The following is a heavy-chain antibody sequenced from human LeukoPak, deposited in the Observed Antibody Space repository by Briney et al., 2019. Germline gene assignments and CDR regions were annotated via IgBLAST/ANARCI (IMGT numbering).Heavy chain of an antibody. Sequence: SETLSLTCTVSGGSISSYYWSWIRQPAGKGLEWIGRIYTSGSTNYNPSLKSRVTILVDTAKNQFSLKLSSVTATDTAFYYCAKQPYGRDWFDPWGQGTLVTVSS. CDR1: GGSISSYY. D-gene: IGHD1/OR15-1a*01. CDR2: IYTSGST. V-gene: IGHV4-4*07. CDR3: AKQPYGRDWFDP. J-gene: IGHJ5*02.